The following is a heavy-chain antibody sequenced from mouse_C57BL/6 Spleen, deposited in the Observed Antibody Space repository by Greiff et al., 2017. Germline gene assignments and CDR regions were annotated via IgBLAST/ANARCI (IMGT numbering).Heavy chain of an antibody. CDR3: ARRAYYSNYFDY. CDR2: INPNNGGT. V-gene: IGHV1-22*01. Sequence: VHVKQSGPELVKPGASVKMSCKASGYTFTDYNMHWVKQSHGKSLEWIGYINPNNGGTSYNQKFKGKATLTVNKSSSTAYMELRSLTSEDSAVYYCARRAYYSNYFDYWGQGTTLTVSS. CDR1: GYTFTDYN. J-gene: IGHJ2*01. D-gene: IGHD2-5*01.